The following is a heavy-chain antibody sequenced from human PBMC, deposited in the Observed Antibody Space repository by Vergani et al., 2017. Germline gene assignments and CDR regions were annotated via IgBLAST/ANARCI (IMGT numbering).Heavy chain of an antibody. CDR1: GYPFTSYY. D-gene: IGHD3-22*01. CDR3: ARETPYYYDSSGYYYDWFDP. V-gene: IGHV1-46*01. CDR2: INPSGGST. Sequence: QVQLVQSGAEVKKPGASVKVSCKASGYPFTSYYMHWVRQAPGQGLEWMGIINPSGGSTSYAQKFQGRVTMTRDTSTSTVYMELSSLRSEDTAVYYCARETPYYYDSSGYYYDWFDPWGQGTLVTVSS. J-gene: IGHJ5*02.